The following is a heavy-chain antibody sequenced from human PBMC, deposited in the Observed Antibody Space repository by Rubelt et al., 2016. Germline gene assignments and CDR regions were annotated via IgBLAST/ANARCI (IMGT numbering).Heavy chain of an antibody. CDR1: GGSISSVSYY. CDR2: VYDSGSP. J-gene: IGHJ6*02. CDR3: ARRLLEARFYYFYGMDV. V-gene: IGHV4-39*07. D-gene: IGHD3-16*01. Sequence: QLQLQESGPGLVKPSETLSLTCTVSGGSISSVSYYWGWIRQPPGKGLEWIGFVYDSGSPNYNPSLKSRGSISVDTAKKVVPPRLNSVTAADTAVYYCARRLLEARFYYFYGMDVWGQGTTVTVSS.